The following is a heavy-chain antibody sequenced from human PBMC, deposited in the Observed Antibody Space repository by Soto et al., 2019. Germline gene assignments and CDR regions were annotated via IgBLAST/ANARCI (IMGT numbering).Heavy chain of an antibody. J-gene: IGHJ4*02. CDR3: ARGPDYAGSFDY. CDR1: GGTFNNYA. CDR2: IILPFGTA. D-gene: IGHD4-17*01. V-gene: IGHV1-69*13. Sequence: SVKVSCKASGGTFNNYAISWVRQAPGQGLEWMGGIILPFGTANYAQKFQGRVTITADESMTTAYMELSGLRSEDTAVYYCARGPDYAGSFDYWGQGTLVTVSS.